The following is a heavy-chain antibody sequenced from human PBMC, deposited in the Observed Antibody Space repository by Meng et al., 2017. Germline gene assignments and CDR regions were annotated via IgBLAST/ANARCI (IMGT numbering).Heavy chain of an antibody. CDR3: STALSARSSYSYCSGSSSPNCFDP. V-gene: IGHV4-34*04. J-gene: IGHJ5*02. Sequence: GGGVLKPSVPLYVTGAVSCGSFSCDYLSWIRQPTGKGLEWIGEIDHRGRTNNNPSLKRRGTISVDTSTLLFFLTLSSVSPSSTAVSSFSTALSARSSYSYCSGSSSPNCFDPWGQGTLVTVSS. CDR2: IDHRGRT. D-gene: IGHD2-8*02. CDR1: CGSFSCDY.